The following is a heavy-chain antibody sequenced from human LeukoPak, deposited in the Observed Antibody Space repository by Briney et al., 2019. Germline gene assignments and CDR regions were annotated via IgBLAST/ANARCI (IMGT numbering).Heavy chain of an antibody. J-gene: IGHJ4*02. CDR2: IKQGGSEK. V-gene: IGHV3-7*04. CDR1: GFTFSNHW. CDR3: ARGSGWLIDF. Sequence: GGSLRLSCAASGFTFSNHWMNWVRQAPGKGLEWVANIKQGGSEKNYVDSVKGRFTLSRDDARSLLFLQMNSLRDEDTAVYFCARGSGWLIDFWGQGSLVTVSS. D-gene: IGHD6-19*01.